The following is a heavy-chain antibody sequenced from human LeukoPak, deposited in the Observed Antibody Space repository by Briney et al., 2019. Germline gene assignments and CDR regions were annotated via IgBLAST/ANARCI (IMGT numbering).Heavy chain of an antibody. CDR2: IYTSGST. CDR3: ASQELWFGDNWFDP. V-gene: IGHV4-61*02. CDR1: GGSISSGSYY. J-gene: IGHJ5*02. D-gene: IGHD3-10*01. Sequence: PSETLSLTCTVSGGSISSGSYYWSWIRQPAGKGLEWIGRIYTSGSTNYNPSLKSRVTISVDTSKNQFSLKLSSVTAADTAVYYCASQELWFGDNWFDPWGQGTLVTVSS.